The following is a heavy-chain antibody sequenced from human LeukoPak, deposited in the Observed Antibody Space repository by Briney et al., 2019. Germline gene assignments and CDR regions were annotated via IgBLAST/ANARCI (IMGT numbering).Heavy chain of an antibody. CDR1: GFTFSSYG. CDR3: ARGSGYKYGFTGRERTKSRLDY. CDR2: ISGSGGST. V-gene: IGHV3-23*01. J-gene: IGHJ4*02. D-gene: IGHD5-18*01. Sequence: GGSLRLSCAASGFTFSSYGMSWVRQAPGKGLEWVSAISGSGGSTYYADSVRGRFTISRDNSKNTLYLQMNSLRAEDTGVYYCARGSGYKYGFTGRERTKSRLDYWGQGTLVTVSS.